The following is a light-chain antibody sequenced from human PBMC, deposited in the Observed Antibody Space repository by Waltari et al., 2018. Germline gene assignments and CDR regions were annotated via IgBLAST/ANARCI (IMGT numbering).Light chain of an antibody. CDR3: QQYDIAPLT. CDR2: GAS. Sequence: ENVLTQSPGTLSLSPGERATLSCRASQTVRTTYLAWYQQKPGQAPTLLIYGASSRATGIPDRFSGSGSGTDFSLTISSLEPEDFAVYYCQQYDIAPLTFGGGTKVEIK. J-gene: IGKJ4*01. CDR1: QTVRTTY. V-gene: IGKV3-20*01.